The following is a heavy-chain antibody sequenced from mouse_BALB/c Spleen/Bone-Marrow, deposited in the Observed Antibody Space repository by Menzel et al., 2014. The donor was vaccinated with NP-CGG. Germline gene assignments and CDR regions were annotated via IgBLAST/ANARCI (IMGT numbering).Heavy chain of an antibody. CDR2: IDPANVNT. J-gene: IGHJ3*01. CDR1: GFNIKNTY. D-gene: IGHD1-1*01. Sequence: EVQLQQSGAELVKPGASVKLSCTASGFNIKNTYIHWVKQRPEQGLEWIGRIDPANVNTKYDPKFQGKATITADTSSNTAYLQLSSLTSEDTAVYYCATYYYGSSLCAYWGQGTLVTVSA. V-gene: IGHV14-3*02. CDR3: ATYYYGSSLCAY.